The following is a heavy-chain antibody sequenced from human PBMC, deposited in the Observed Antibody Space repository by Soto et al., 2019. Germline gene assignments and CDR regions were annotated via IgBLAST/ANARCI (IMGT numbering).Heavy chain of an antibody. CDR1: GFTFSKYA. CDR3: AKDKYTDSVRKVWFFDY. J-gene: IGHJ2*01. D-gene: IGHD2-15*01. V-gene: IGHV3-23*01. Sequence: EVQLLESGGGLVKPGGSLRLSCAASGFTFSKYAMSWVRLAPGKGLEWVSSISANGGITDYADSVKGRFTISRDNFQNILSLQMDSLTGDDTDLYFCAKDKYTDSVRKVWFFDYWGRGTLVTVSS. CDR2: ISANGGIT.